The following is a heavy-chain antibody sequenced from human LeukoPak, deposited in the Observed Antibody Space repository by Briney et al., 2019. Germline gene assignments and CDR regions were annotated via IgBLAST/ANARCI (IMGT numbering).Heavy chain of an antibody. J-gene: IGHJ6*02. CDR2: INAGNGNT. Sequence: ASVKVSCKASGYTFTSYAMHWVRQAPGQRLEWMGWINAGNGNTKYSQKFQGRVTITRDTSASTAYMELSSLRSEDTAVYYCVVGSYERYGMDVWGQGTTVTVSS. CDR1: GYTFTSYA. V-gene: IGHV1-3*01. D-gene: IGHD1-26*01. CDR3: VVGSYERYGMDV.